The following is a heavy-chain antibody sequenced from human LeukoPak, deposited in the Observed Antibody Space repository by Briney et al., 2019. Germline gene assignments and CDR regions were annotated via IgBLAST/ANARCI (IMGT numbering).Heavy chain of an antibody. D-gene: IGHD5-12*01. J-gene: IGHJ4*02. CDR1: GYTFTGYY. CDR3: ARAPGSGYAFDS. CDR2: INPDSGGT. Sequence: ASVKVSCKASGYTFTGYYIHWVRQAPGQGLEWVGWINPDSGGTKSAQKFQGRVTMTRDTSINTAYMELSRLASDDTAVYYCARAPGSGYAFDSWGQGTPVTVSS. V-gene: IGHV1-2*02.